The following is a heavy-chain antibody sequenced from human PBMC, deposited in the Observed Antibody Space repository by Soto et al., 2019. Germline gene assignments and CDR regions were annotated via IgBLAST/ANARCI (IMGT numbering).Heavy chain of an antibody. J-gene: IGHJ3*02. V-gene: IGHV4-30-4*01. CDR3: ARPGYDFWSGRSYAFDI. D-gene: IGHD3-3*01. CDR1: GGSISSGDYY. CDR2: IYYSGST. Sequence: SETLSLTCTVSGGSISSGDYYWSWIRQPPGKGLEWIGYIYYSGSTYYNPSLKSRVTISVDTSKNQFSLKLSSVTAADTAVYYCARPGYDFWSGRSYAFDIWGQGTMVTVSS.